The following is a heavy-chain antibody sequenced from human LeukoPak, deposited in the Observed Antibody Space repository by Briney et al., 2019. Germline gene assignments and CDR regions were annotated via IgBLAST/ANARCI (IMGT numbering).Heavy chain of an antibody. CDR3: AREDGSGSYWAFDI. CDR1: GGSISSGGYY. J-gene: IGHJ3*02. D-gene: IGHD3-10*01. CDR2: IYYSGST. V-gene: IGHV4-31*03. Sequence: PSQTLSLTCTVSGGSISSGGYYWSWIRQHPGKGLEWIGYIYYSGSTYYNPSLKSRVTISVDTSKNQFSLKLSSVTAADTAVYYCAREDGSGSYWAFDIWGQGTMVTVSS.